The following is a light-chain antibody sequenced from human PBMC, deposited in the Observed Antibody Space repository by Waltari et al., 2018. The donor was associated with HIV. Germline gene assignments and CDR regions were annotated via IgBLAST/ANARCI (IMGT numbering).Light chain of an antibody. V-gene: IGLV2-23*02. CDR3: FSYTGTNPFLL. CDR2: EVT. J-gene: IGLJ2*01. CDR1: NSDVGSYTL. Sequence: QSALTQPASVSGSPGQSVTISCTGTNSDVGSYTLCSWYQHPSGIAPKVIIYEVTQRPSGVSIRFSGSKSGNTASLTISGLQAEDEANYYCFSYTGTNPFLLFGGGTKLTVL.